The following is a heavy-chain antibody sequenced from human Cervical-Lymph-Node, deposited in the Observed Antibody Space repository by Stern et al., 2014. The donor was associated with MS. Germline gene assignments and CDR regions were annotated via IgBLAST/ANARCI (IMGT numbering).Heavy chain of an antibody. CDR3: AHIGLWFGGGYSFDV. CDR2: IYWDDDR. CDR1: GFSLTTPGVG. V-gene: IGHV2-5*02. J-gene: IGHJ3*01. Sequence: QVTLRESGPTLVKPTETLTLTCTFSGFSLTTPGVGVGWIRQPPGKAPEWLALIYWDDDRRYSPSLHNRLTLTTDTSKNQVVLTVTNLDPMDTATYYCAHIGLWFGGGYSFDVWGPGTTVTVSS. D-gene: IGHD3-10*01.